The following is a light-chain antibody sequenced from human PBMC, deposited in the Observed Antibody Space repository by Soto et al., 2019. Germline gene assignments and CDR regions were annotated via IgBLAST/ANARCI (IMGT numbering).Light chain of an antibody. J-gene: IGKJ1*01. V-gene: IGKV1-8*01. CDR1: QGFSSY. CDR2: AAS. CDR3: QQYYSYPPT. Sequence: AIRMTQSPSSFSASTGDRVTITCRASQGFSSYLAWYQQKPGKAPKLLIYAASILQSGVPSRFSGSGSGTDFTLTISCLQSEDFATYYCQQYYSYPPTFGQGTKVEIK.